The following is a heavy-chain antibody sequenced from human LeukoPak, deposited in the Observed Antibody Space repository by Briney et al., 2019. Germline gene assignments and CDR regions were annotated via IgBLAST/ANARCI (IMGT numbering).Heavy chain of an antibody. V-gene: IGHV4-39*07. CDR2: IYYSGST. CDR3: ARCGYSYGSPNYFDY. J-gene: IGHJ4*02. D-gene: IGHD5-18*01. CDR1: GGSISSSTYF. Sequence: PSETLSLTCTVSGGSISSSTYFWGWIRQPPGKGLEWIGTIYYSGSTYYNPSLKSRFTISVDTSKNQFSLKLNSVTAADTAVYYCARCGYSYGSPNYFDYWGQRTLVTVSS.